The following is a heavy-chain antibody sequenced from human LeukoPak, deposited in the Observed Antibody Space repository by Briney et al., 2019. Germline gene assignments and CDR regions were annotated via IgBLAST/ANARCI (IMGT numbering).Heavy chain of an antibody. CDR2: IYTSGST. CDR1: GGSISSGSYY. J-gene: IGHJ4*02. V-gene: IGHV4-61*02. Sequence: PSETLSLTCTVSGGSISSGSYYWSWIRQPAGKGLEWIGRIYTSGSTNYNPSLKSRVTISVDTSKNQFSLKLSSVTAADTAVYYCARDEGGITLWGQGTLVTVSS. CDR3: ARDEGGITL. D-gene: IGHD3-16*01.